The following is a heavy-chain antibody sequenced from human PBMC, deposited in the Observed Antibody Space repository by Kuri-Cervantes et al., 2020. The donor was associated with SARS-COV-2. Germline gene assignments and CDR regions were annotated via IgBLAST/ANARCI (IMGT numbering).Heavy chain of an antibody. V-gene: IGHV3-30*18. J-gene: IGHJ4*02. D-gene: IGHD2-21*01. CDR3: AKDRVGVQDF. CDR2: ISYDSNNK. Sequence: GGSLRLSCAASGFTFTSYGFHWVRQAPGKGLEWVAVISYDSNNKYYADSVKGRFTISRDNSQNTLYLHMKSLRSEDTAMYYCAKDRVGVQDFWGQGTLVTVSS. CDR1: GFTFTSYG.